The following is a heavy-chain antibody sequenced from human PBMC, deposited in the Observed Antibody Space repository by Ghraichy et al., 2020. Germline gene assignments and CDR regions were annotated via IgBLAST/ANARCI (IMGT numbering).Heavy chain of an antibody. CDR1: GYIFTSYG. CDR3: ARVLTTVTAWFDP. CDR2: ISAYNGNT. V-gene: IGHV1-18*01. Sequence: ASVKVSCKASGYIFTSYGITWVRQAPGQGLEWMGWISAYNGNTNYAQKLQGRVTMTTDTSTSTAYMELRSLRSDDTAVYYCARVLTTVTAWFDPWGQGTLVTVSS. J-gene: IGHJ5*02. D-gene: IGHD4-17*01.